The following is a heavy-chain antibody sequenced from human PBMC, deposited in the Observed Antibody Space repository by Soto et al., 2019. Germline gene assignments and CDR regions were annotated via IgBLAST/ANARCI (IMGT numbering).Heavy chain of an antibody. Sequence: PSETLSLTCAVSGGSISSSNWWSWVRQPPGKGLEWIGEIYHTGSTNYNPSLKSRVTISVDKSKNQFSLKLNSVTAADMAVYYCARGGSAMVRGVIITGHWFDPWGQGTLVTVSS. D-gene: IGHD3-10*01. V-gene: IGHV4-4*02. CDR1: GGSISSSNW. CDR3: ARGGSAMVRGVIITGHWFDP. CDR2: IYHTGST. J-gene: IGHJ5*02.